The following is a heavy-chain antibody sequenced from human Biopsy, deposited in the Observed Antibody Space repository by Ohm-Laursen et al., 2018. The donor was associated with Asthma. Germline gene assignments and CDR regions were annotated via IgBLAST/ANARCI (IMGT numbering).Heavy chain of an antibody. CDR2: MSFDGRQT. D-gene: IGHD3-3*01. V-gene: IGHV3-30*18. Sequence: SLRLSCAAVGFSFGSYGMHWVRQAPGKGLEWVAVMSFDGRQTYYADSVKGRFTISRDNSKNTLYLQMSSLRAEDTAVYYCAKERYYDFWSGYPIWGQGTMVTVSS. CDR1: GFSFGSYG. CDR3: AKERYYDFWSGYPI. J-gene: IGHJ3*02.